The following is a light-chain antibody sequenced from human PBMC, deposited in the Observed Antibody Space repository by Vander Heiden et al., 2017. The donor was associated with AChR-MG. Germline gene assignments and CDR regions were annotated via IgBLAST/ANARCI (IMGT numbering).Light chain of an antibody. CDR3: MRALQGWS. CDR1: QSLLHSNGYND. CDR2: LGS. Sequence: EIVMTQSPLSLPVTLGRPATNSCRHSQSLLHSNGYNDLIWYLQDPGHTPQLLIFLGSHRASGVPDRFSGSGSGTDFTLKISRLEAEDVGIYYCMRALQGWSFGQGTKVEVK. J-gene: IGKJ1*01. V-gene: IGKV2-28*01.